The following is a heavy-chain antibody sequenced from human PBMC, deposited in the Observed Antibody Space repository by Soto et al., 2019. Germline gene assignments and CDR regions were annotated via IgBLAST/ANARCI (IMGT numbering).Heavy chain of an antibody. CDR1: GYIFNSYG. Sequence: ASVKVSCKASGYIFNSYGISWVRQAPGQGLEWMGWITVYNGNTYYAQKLQGRVTMTTDTSTSTAYMELRSLRSDDTAVYYCARKDRLRMVDYYYGMDVWGQGTTVTVSS. CDR2: ITVYNGNT. J-gene: IGHJ6*02. CDR3: ARKDRLRMVDYYYGMDV. V-gene: IGHV1-18*01. D-gene: IGHD5-12*01.